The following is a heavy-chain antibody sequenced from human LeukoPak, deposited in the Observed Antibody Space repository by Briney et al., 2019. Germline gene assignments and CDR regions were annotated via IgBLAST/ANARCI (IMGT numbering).Heavy chain of an antibody. CDR1: GGSISTSNYY. CDR3: AISSIAARPGHPVLTWFDP. V-gene: IGHV4-39*07. J-gene: IGHJ5*02. D-gene: IGHD6-6*01. Sequence: TSETLSLTCTVSGGSISTSNYYWGWLRQPPGRGLEGIGNIFYSGSTYYSPCPKSRFTISVDTSNNQFSLNLSSVTAADTAVYYCAISSIAARPGHPVLTWFDPWGQGTLVTVSS. CDR2: IFYSGST.